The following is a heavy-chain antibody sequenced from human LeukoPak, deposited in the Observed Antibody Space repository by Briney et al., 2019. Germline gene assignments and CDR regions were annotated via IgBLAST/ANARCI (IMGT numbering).Heavy chain of an antibody. CDR1: GFTFEDYS. D-gene: IGHD3-10*01. J-gene: IGHJ5*01. CDR2: INRNSGSI. Sequence: PGMSLRLSCAASGFTFEDYSMHWVRQAPGKGLEWVSGINRNSGSIGYADSVKGRFTISRDNAKNSLYLQMNSLRPEDTALYYCAKAFPRFGTGTYNWFDSWGQGTLVTVSS. V-gene: IGHV3-9*01. CDR3: AKAFPRFGTGTYNWFDS.